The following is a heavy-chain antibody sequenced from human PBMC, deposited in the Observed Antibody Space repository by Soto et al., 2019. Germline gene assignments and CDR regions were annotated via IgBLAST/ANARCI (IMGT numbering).Heavy chain of an antibody. V-gene: IGHV1-2*02. J-gene: IGHJ5*02. CDR2: INPNSGGT. Sequence: AASVKVSCKASGYTFTGYYMHWVRQAPGQGLEWMGWINPNSGGTNYAQKFQGRVTMTRDTSISTAYMELSRLRSDDTAVYYCARDSLAAAKNNWFDPWGQGTLVTVSS. D-gene: IGHD6-13*01. CDR3: ARDSLAAAKNNWFDP. CDR1: GYTFTGYY.